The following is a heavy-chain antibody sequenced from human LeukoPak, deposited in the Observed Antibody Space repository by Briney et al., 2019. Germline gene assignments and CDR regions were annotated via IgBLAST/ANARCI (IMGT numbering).Heavy chain of an antibody. Sequence: PGGSLRLSCAASGFTFNDFALHWVRQAPGKGLEWVAFVAYDGSSKYYRDSVKGRFTISRDNSKNTLSLQMNSLRAEDTALYYCTKDLRYYYADNHSEMDEHDYWGQGTLVTVSS. J-gene: IGHJ4*02. CDR1: GFTFNDFA. D-gene: IGHD4-23*01. CDR2: VAYDGSSK. V-gene: IGHV3-30*04. CDR3: TKDLRYYYADNHSEMDEHDY.